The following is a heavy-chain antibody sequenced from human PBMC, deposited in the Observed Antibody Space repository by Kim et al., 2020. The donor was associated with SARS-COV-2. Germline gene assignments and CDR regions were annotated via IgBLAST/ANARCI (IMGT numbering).Heavy chain of an antibody. CDR2: IIPIFGTA. D-gene: IGHD6-25*01. CDR1: GGTFSSYA. V-gene: IGHV1-69*13. CDR3: ARGPQRGGYYYGMDV. Sequence: SVKVSCKASGGTFSSYAISWVRQAPGQGLEWMGGIIPIFGTANYAQKFQGRVTITADESTSTAYMELSSLRSEDTAVDYCARGPQRGGYYYGMDVWGQGTTVTVSS. J-gene: IGHJ6*02.